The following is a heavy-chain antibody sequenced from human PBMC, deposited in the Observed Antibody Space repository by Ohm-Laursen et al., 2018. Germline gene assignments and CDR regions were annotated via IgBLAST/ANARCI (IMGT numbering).Heavy chain of an antibody. D-gene: IGHD3-16*01. V-gene: IGHV3-7*01. CDR1: GFTFTSFW. Sequence: SLRLSCAASGFTFTSFWMSWVRQAPGKGLEWVANINQDGSEKYFVDSVRGRFTIYRDNAKNSLYLQMNSLRAEDTAVYYCARGAYASWGQGTLVTVSS. CDR3: ARGAYAS. CDR2: INQDGSEK. J-gene: IGHJ5*02.